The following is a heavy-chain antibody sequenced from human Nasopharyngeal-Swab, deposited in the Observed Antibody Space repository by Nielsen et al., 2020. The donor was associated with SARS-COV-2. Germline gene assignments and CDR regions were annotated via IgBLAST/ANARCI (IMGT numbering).Heavy chain of an antibody. D-gene: IGHD6-6*01. CDR3: ARGYSSSSCLVLLAFDY. V-gene: IGHV4-39*01. J-gene: IGHJ4*02. Sequence: WIRQPPGKGLEWIGSIYYSGSTYYNPSLKSRVTISVDTSKNQFSLKLSSVTAADTAVYYCARGYSSSSCLVLLAFDYWGQGTLVTVSS. CDR2: IYYSGST.